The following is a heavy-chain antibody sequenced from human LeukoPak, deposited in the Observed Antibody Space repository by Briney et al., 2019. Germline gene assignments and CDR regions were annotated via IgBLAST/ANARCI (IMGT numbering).Heavy chain of an antibody. CDR1: GGSISSSSYH. V-gene: IGHV4-39*02. J-gene: IGHJ3*02. Sequence: PSETLSLTCTVSGGSISSSSYHWGWIRQPPGKGLEWIGSIYYSGNTYYNPSLKSRVTISVDTSKNQFSLKLSSVTAADTAVYYCARDGGQRRDPYNFAFDIWGQGTMVTVSS. D-gene: IGHD5-24*01. CDR3: ARDGGQRRDPYNFAFDI. CDR2: IYYSGNT.